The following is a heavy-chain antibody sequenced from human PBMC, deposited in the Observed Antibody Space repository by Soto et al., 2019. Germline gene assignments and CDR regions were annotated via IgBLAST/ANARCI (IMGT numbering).Heavy chain of an antibody. CDR1: GFTFSSYA. CDR2: ISYDGSNK. V-gene: IGHV3-30-3*01. Sequence: GGSLRLSCAASGFTFSSYAMHWVRQAPGKGLEWVAVISYDGSNKYYADSVKGRFTISRDNSKNTLYLQMNSLRAEDTAVYYCAREYEYYGMDVWGQGTTVTLSS. D-gene: IGHD3-3*01. CDR3: AREYEYYGMDV. J-gene: IGHJ6*02.